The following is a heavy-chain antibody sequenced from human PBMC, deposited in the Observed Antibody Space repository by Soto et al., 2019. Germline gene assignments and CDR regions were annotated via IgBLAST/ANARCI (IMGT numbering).Heavy chain of an antibody. V-gene: IGHV1-3*01. J-gene: IGHJ4*02. CDR3: ARDLGGWPDY. CDR1: GYTFTSYA. CDR2: INAGNGNT. Sequence: QVQLVQSGAEVKKPGASVKVSCKASGYTFTSYAMHWVRQAPGQRLEWMGWINAGNGNTKYSQKFXXRVPITRDTSASTAYMELSSLRSEDTAVYYCARDLGGWPDYWGQGTLVTVSS. D-gene: IGHD2-15*01.